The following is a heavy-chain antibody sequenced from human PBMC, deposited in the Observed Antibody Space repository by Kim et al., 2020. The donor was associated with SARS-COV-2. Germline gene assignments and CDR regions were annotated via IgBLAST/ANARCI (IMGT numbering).Heavy chain of an antibody. Sequence: SVKVSCKASGGTFSSYAISWVRQAPGQGLEWMGGMVPSCGTANYAQKFQGRVTITADESTSTAYMELSSLRSEDTAVYYCARAGYSSSGYYYGMDVWGQGTTVTVSS. D-gene: IGHD5-18*01. J-gene: IGHJ6*02. CDR3: ARAGYSSSGYYYGMDV. V-gene: IGHV1-69*13. CDR2: MVPSCGTA. CDR1: GGTFSSYA.